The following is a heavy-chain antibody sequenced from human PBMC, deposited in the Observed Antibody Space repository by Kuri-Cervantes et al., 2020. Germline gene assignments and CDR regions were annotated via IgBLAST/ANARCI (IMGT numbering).Heavy chain of an antibody. J-gene: IGHJ6*03. CDR1: GGSFSGYY. D-gene: IGHD3-3*01. CDR3: ARGTVLRFLGYMDV. V-gene: IGHV4-34*01. CDR2: INHSGST. Sequence: SETLSLTCAVYGGSFSGYYWGWIRQPPGKGLEWIGEINHSGSTNYNPSLKSRVTISVDTSKNQFSLKLSSVTAADTAVYYCARGTVLRFLGYMDVWGKGTTVTVSS.